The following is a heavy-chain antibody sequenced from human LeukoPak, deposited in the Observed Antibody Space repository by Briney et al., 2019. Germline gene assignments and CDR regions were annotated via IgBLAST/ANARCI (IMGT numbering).Heavy chain of an antibody. J-gene: IGHJ4*02. CDR2: IYYSGSI. CDR3: ARGIAAAGHHFDY. D-gene: IGHD6-13*01. V-gene: IGHV4-30-4*08. Sequence: SQTLSLTCTVSGGSISSGDYYWSWIRQPPGKGLEWIGYIYYSGSIYYNPSLKSRVTISVDTSKNQFSLKLSSVTAADTAVYYCARGIAAAGHHFDYWGQGTLVTVSS. CDR1: GGSISSGDYY.